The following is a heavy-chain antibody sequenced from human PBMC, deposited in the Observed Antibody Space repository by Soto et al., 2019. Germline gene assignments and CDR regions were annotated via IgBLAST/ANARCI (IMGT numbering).Heavy chain of an antibody. CDR3: AKARCSSTTCYVPDY. D-gene: IGHD2-2*01. CDR1: GFTFSSYT. CDR2: ISGSGGSP. V-gene: IGHV3-23*01. J-gene: IGHJ4*02. Sequence: EVQLLESGGGLVQPGGSLRLSCAASGFTFSSYTMSWVRQAPGKGLEWVSVISGSGGSPYYADSVQGRFTISRDNPKNTLYLQMNSLRAEDTALYYCAKARCSSTTCYVPDYWGQGTLVTVSS.